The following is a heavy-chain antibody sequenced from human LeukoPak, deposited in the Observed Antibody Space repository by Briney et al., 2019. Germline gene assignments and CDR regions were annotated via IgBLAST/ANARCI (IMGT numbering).Heavy chain of an antibody. CDR1: GFTFSSYG. Sequence: PGRSLRLSCAASGFTFSSYGMHWVRQAPGKGLEWVAVIWYDGSNKYYADSVKGRFTISRDNSKNTLYLQMNSLRAEDTAVYYCARELLGTDVWGKGTTVTVSS. CDR3: ARELLGTDV. CDR2: IWYDGSNK. V-gene: IGHV3-33*01. J-gene: IGHJ6*04. D-gene: IGHD2-21*01.